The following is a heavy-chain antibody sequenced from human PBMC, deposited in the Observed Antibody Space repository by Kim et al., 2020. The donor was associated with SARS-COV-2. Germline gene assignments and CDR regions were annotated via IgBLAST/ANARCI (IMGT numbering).Heavy chain of an antibody. Sequence: SETLSLTCTVSGASISGYYWNWIRQSAGKGLEWIGRIYTSGRTDYNPSLKSRVSMSLDTSKKQLSLRLSSVTAADTAVYYCARDGSNLPFDYWGQGTLVT. J-gene: IGHJ4*02. D-gene: IGHD1-20*01. CDR2: IYTSGRT. CDR1: GASISGYY. CDR3: ARDGSNLPFDY. V-gene: IGHV4-4*07.